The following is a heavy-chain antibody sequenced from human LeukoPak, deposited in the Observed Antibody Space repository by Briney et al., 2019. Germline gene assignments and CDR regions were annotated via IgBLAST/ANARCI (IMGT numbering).Heavy chain of an antibody. J-gene: IGHJ4*02. CDR3: ASRVLGVLWFGEFKFYFDY. D-gene: IGHD3-10*01. V-gene: IGHV4-39*01. CDR1: GGSISSGSYY. CDR2: IYYSGST. Sequence: SETLSLTCTVSGGSISSGSYYWGWIRQPPGKGLEWIGSIYYSGSTYYNPSLKSRVTISVDTSKNQFSLKLSSVTAADTAVYYCASRVLGVLWFGEFKFYFDYWGQGTLVTVSS.